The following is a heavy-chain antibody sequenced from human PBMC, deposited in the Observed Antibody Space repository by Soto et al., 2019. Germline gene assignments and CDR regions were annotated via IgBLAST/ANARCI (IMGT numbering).Heavy chain of an antibody. Sequence: PGGSLRLSCAASGFTFSSYWMSWVRQAPGKGLEWVANIKQDGSEKYYVDSVKGRFTTSRDNAKNSLYLQMNSLRAEDTAVYYCARDRRGYSSSTHPELYYYYGMDVWGQGNKVTVSS. CDR1: GFTFSSYW. D-gene: IGHD6-6*01. V-gene: IGHV3-7*01. CDR2: IKQDGSEK. CDR3: ARDRRGYSSSTHPELYYYYGMDV. J-gene: IGHJ6*02.